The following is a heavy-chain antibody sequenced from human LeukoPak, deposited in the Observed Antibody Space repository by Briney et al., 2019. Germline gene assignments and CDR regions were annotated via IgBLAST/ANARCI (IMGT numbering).Heavy chain of an antibody. D-gene: IGHD6-13*01. V-gene: IGHV3-64*01. CDR3: ARGSSSRGIDY. J-gene: IGHJ4*02. CDR1: GFTFSSYA. Sequence: GGSLRLSCAASGFTFSSYAMHWVRQAPGKGLEYVSAISSNGGSTYYANSVKGRFTISRDNSKNTLYLQMGSLRAEDMAVYYCARGSSSRGIDYWGQGTLVTVSS. CDR2: ISSNGGST.